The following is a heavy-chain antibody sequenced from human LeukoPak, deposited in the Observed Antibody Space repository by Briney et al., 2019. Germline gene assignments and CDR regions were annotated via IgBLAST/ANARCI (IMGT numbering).Heavy chain of an antibody. CDR2: MNPNSGNT. CDR3: ARDYCSGGSCYSGVDY. CDR1: GGTFSSYA. D-gene: IGHD2-15*01. Sequence: GASVKVSCKASGGTFSSYAISWVRQAPGQGLEWMGWMNPNSGNTGYAQKFQGRVTMTRDTSISTAYMELSRLRSDDTAVYYCARDYCSGGSCYSGVDYWGQGTLVTVSS. J-gene: IGHJ4*02. V-gene: IGHV1-8*02.